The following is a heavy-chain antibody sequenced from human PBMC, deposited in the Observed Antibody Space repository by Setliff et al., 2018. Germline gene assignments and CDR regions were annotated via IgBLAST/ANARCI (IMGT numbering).Heavy chain of an antibody. CDR2: ITHDGSKT. V-gene: IGHV3-7*01. J-gene: IGHJ6*02. CDR1: GFTFNTYW. Sequence: GSLRLSCAGSGFTFNTYWMTWVRQAPGKGLEWVASITHDGSKTYILDSVKGRFTISRDNSKNTLYLQMNSLRAEDTAVYYCAKDGYCSSTSCYAARYYYYGMDVWGQGTTVTVSS. CDR3: AKDGYCSSTSCYAARYYYYGMDV. D-gene: IGHD2-2*03.